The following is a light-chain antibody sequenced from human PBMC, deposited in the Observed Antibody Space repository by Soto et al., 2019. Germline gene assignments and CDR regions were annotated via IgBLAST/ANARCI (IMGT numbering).Light chain of an antibody. CDR2: EAF. Sequence: QSVLTQPASVSGSPGQSITISCTGTSTDVGSHKLVSWYQQYPGNAPKLIIFEAFKRPSGVSNRFSGSKSDSTASLTISGLQAEDEADYYCCSNAVGSTYVFGTWTKLTVL. CDR1: STDVGSHKL. V-gene: IGLV2-23*01. J-gene: IGLJ1*01. CDR3: CSNAVGSTYV.